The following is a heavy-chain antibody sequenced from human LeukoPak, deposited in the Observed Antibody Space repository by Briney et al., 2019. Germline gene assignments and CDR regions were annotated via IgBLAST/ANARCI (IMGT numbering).Heavy chain of an antibody. Sequence: SETLSLTCTVSGYSISSGYYWGWIRQPPGKGLEWIGSIYHSGSTYYNPSPKSRVTISVDTSKNQFSLKLSSVTAADTAVYYCARDSGNLEAFDIWGQGTMVTVSS. V-gene: IGHV4-38-2*02. J-gene: IGHJ3*02. CDR3: ARDSGNLEAFDI. CDR1: GYSISSGYY. D-gene: IGHD4-23*01. CDR2: IYHSGST.